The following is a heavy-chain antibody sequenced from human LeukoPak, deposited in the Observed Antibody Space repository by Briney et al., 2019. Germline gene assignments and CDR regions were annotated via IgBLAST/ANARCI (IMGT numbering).Heavy chain of an antibody. CDR3: ARARGRGYFDY. Sequence: TSETLSLTCTVSGGSISSYYWSWIRQPPGKGLEGSGYIYYSGSTNSNPSLRSRVTISVDTSKNQFSLKLSSVTAADTAVYYCARARGRGYFDYWGQGTLVTVSS. CDR1: GGSISSYY. D-gene: IGHD3-10*01. CDR2: IYYSGST. V-gene: IGHV4-59*01. J-gene: IGHJ4*02.